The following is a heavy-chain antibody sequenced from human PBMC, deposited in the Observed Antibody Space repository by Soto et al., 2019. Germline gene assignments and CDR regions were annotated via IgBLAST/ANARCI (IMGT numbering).Heavy chain of an antibody. D-gene: IGHD2-15*01. CDR2: IIPILGIA. CDR3: ARDWLGYCSGGSCYSEVWFDP. J-gene: IGHJ5*02. CDR1: GGTFSSYT. Sequence: VQLVQSGAEVKKPGSSVKVSCKASGGTFSSYTISWVRQAPGQGLEWMGRIIPILGIANYAQKFQGRVTITADKSTSTAYMELSSLRSEDTAVYYCARDWLGYCSGGSCYSEVWFDPWGQGTLVTVSS. V-gene: IGHV1-69*08.